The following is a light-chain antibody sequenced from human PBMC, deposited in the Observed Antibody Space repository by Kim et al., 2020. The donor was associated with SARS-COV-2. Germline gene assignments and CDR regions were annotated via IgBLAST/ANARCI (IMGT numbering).Light chain of an antibody. V-gene: IGKV1-5*03. CDR2: KAS. Sequence: SASVGDRVTITCRASQSISTWLAWYQQKPGKATKLLISKASNLESGVPSRFSGSGSGTEFTLTISSLQPDDFATYYCQQYSTYPYTFGQGTKLEI. CDR1: QSISTW. CDR3: QQYSTYPYT. J-gene: IGKJ2*01.